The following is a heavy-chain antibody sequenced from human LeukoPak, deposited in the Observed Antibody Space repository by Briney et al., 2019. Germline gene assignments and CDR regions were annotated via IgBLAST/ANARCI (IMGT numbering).Heavy chain of an antibody. D-gene: IGHD3-22*01. CDR2: IYYSGST. CDR1: GGSISSYY. Sequence: SETLSLTCTVSGGSISSYYWSWIRQPPGKGLEWIGYIYYSGSTNYNPSLKSRVTISVDTSKNQFSLKLSSVTAADTAVYYCARRQNYYDSSGYYHTLFDYWGQGTLVTVSS. CDR3: ARRQNYYDSSGYYHTLFDY. J-gene: IGHJ4*02. V-gene: IGHV4-59*12.